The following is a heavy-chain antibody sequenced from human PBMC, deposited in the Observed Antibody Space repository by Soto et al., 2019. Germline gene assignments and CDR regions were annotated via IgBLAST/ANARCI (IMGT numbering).Heavy chain of an antibody. D-gene: IGHD5-18*01. Sequence: PGGSLRLSCAASGFTFSSHGMHWVRQAPGKGLEWVAVIEYDGSNEYYADSVKGRFIVSRDNSMNTLYLQMNSLRVEDTAVYYCAKTRGYTYGPPYNGMDVWGQGTTVTVSS. CDR3: AKTRGYTYGPPYNGMDV. CDR1: GFTFSSHG. V-gene: IGHV3-30*18. J-gene: IGHJ6*02. CDR2: IEYDGSNE.